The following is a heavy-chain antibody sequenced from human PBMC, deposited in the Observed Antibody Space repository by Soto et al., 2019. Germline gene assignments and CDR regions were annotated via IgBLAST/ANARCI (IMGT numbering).Heavy chain of an antibody. J-gene: IGHJ4*02. CDR3: AKERSSGWSLDY. CDR1: GFTFSTYA. CDR2: ISGSGDST. D-gene: IGHD6-19*01. Sequence: GGSLRLSCAASGFTFSTYAMNWVRQAPGKGLEWVSGISGSGDSTYYADSVKGRFTVSRDNSKNTLYLQMNSLRAEDTAVFYCAKERSSGWSLDYSGQGTLVTVSS. V-gene: IGHV3-23*01.